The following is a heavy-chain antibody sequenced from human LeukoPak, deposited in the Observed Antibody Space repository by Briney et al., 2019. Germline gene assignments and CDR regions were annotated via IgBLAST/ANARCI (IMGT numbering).Heavy chain of an antibody. CDR3: ARRKAVAGDAFDI. J-gene: IGHJ3*02. CDR1: GGSISSYY. D-gene: IGHD6-19*01. V-gene: IGHV4-59*08. Sequence: SETLSLTCTVSGGSISSYYWSWFRQPPGKGLEWIGYIYYSGSTNYNPSLKSRVTISVDTSKNQFPLKLSSVTAADTAVYYCARRKAVAGDAFDIWGQGTMVTVSS. CDR2: IYYSGST.